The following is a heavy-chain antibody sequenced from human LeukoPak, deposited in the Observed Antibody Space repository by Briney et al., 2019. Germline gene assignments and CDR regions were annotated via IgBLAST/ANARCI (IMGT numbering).Heavy chain of an antibody. J-gene: IGHJ4*02. CDR2: ISSSGSII. CDR3: ARDLGMTDGDYVSYFDY. CDR1: GFPFSRYE. Sequence: PGRSLRLSCAASGFPFSRYESNWARQASGKRLEWVSYISSSGSIIYYADSVKGRFTISRDNAKNSLYLQMNSLRAEDTALYYCARDLGMTDGDYVSYFDYWGQVTLVTVFS. D-gene: IGHD4-17*01. V-gene: IGHV3-48*03.